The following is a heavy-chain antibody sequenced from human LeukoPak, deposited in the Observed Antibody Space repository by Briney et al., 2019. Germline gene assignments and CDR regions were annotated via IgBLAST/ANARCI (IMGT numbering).Heavy chain of an antibody. V-gene: IGHV7-4-1*02. J-gene: IGHJ3*02. CDR3: ARANAHYCSGGSCNSAFDI. CDR2: INTNTRNP. D-gene: IGHD2-15*01. CDR1: GYTFTSYA. Sequence: ASVKVSCKASGYTFTSYAMNWVRQAPGQGLEWMGWINTNTRNPTYAQGFTGRFVFSLDTSVSTAYLQISSLKAEDTAVYYCARANAHYCSGGSCNSAFDIWGQGTMVTVSS.